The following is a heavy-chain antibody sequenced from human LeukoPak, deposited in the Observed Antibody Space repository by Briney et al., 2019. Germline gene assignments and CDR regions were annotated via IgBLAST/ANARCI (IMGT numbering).Heavy chain of an antibody. D-gene: IGHD6-19*01. V-gene: IGHV3-21*01. J-gene: IGHJ4*02. CDR1: GFTFSSDS. CDR2: ISSSSSYI. CDR3: ARVMRGGSSVIGIDY. Sequence: GGSLRLSCAASGFTFSSDSMNWGRGAPGKGLEGVSSISSSSSYIYYADSVKGRFTISRDNAKNSLYLQMNSLRAEDTAVYYCARVMRGGSSVIGIDYWGQGTLVTVSS.